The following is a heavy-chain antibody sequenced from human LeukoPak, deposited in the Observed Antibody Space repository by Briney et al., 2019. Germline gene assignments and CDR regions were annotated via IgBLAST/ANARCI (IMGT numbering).Heavy chain of an antibody. D-gene: IGHD1-26*01. V-gene: IGHV3-74*01. CDR3: ARGATYAYYQDY. J-gene: IGHJ4*02. Sequence: GGSLRLSCAASGFTFSSYWMHWVRQAPGEGLVWVSRIKYDASSTSYADSVKGRFTISRDNAKNTLYLQMNSLGAEDTAVYYCARGATYAYYQDYWGQGTLVTVSS. CDR1: GFTFSSYW. CDR2: IKYDASST.